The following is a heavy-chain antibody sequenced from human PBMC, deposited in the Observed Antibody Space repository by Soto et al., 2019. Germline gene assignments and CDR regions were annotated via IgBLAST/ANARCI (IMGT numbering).Heavy chain of an antibody. CDR3: ATGDIVVVPADAFDI. V-gene: IGHV1-24*01. Sequence: GASVKVSCKVSGYTLTELSMHWVRQAPGKGLEWMGGFDPEDGETIYAQKFQGRVTMTEDTSTDTAYMELSSLRSEDTAVYYCATGDIVVVPADAFDIWGQGTMVIVSS. CDR1: GYTLTELS. J-gene: IGHJ3*02. D-gene: IGHD2-2*01. CDR2: FDPEDGET.